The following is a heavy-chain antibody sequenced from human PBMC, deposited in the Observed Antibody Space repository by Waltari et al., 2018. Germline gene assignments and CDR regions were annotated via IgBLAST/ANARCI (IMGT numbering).Heavy chain of an antibody. CDR3: VKYSGFDYFFDY. J-gene: IGHJ4*02. CDR1: GFLFSICD. V-gene: IGHV3-30*18. Sequence: QMQRVESAVGVVQPGMSLRTPFAASGFLFSICDMHWVRQAPGQGLEWVAGISNDGNNKDYADSVKTRFTVSRENSKNTLYLQINSLRDDDTAVYYCVKYSGFDYFFDYWGQGTLVTVSS. D-gene: IGHD5-12*01. CDR2: ISNDGNNK.